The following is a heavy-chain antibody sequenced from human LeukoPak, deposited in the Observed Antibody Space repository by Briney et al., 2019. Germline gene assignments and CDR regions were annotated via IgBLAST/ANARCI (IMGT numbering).Heavy chain of an antibody. D-gene: IGHD4-17*01. CDR2: ISYDGSNK. J-gene: IGHJ4*02. CDR3: ARETGSAVGSTDFDY. Sequence: GGSLRLSCGASGFTFSSYAIHWVRQAPGKGLEWVAVISYDGSNKYYADSVKGRFTISRDNSKNTLYLQMNSLRAEDTAVYYCARETGSAVGSTDFDYWGQGTLVTVSS. V-gene: IGHV3-30-3*01. CDR1: GFTFSSYA.